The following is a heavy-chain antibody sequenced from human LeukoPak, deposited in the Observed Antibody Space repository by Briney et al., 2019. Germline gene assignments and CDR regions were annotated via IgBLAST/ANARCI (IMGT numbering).Heavy chain of an antibody. CDR2: IYYSGST. J-gene: IGHJ4*02. V-gene: IGHV4-59*08. CDR1: GGSISSYY. CDR3: ASTRDGYNPDY. Sequence: ASETLSLTCAVSGGSISSYYWSWIRQPPGKGLEWIGYIYYSGSTNCNPSLKSRVTISVDTSKNQFSLKLSSVTAADTAVYYCASTRDGYNPDYWGQGTLVTVSS. D-gene: IGHD5-24*01.